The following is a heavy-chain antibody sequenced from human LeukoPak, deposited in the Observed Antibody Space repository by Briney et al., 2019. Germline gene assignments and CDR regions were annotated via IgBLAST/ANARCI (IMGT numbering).Heavy chain of an antibody. CDR1: GGSISSGDYY. V-gene: IGHV4-30-4*08. J-gene: IGHJ4*02. CDR2: IYYSGST. CDR3: AREYYYDSSGYYFDY. D-gene: IGHD3-22*01. Sequence: SQTLSLTCTVSGGSISSGDYYWSWIRQPPGKGLEWIGYIYYSGSTYYNPSLKSRVTISVDTSKNQFPLKLSSVTAADTAVYYCAREYYYDSSGYYFDYWGQGTLVTVSS.